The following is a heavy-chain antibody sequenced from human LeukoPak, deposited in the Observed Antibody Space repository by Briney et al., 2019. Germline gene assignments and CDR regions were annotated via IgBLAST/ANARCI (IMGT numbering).Heavy chain of an antibody. Sequence: ASVKVSCKASAYTFTGYFMHWVRQAPGQGLEWMGWINPNSGGTNYAQNFQGRVTMTRDTSISTAYMELSRLRSDDTAVYYCARVNNYYDSSGYLYYFDYWGREPWSPSPQ. V-gene: IGHV1-2*02. D-gene: IGHD3-22*01. CDR1: AYTFTGYF. CDR2: INPNSGGT. CDR3: ARVNNYYDSSGYLYYFDY. J-gene: IGHJ4*02.